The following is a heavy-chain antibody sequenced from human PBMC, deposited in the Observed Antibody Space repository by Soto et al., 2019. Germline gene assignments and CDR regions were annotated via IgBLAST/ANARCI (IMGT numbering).Heavy chain of an antibody. J-gene: IGHJ6*02. CDR2: INSNGGST. CDR3: ARAPVDYGMDV. Sequence: GGSLRLSCVASGFTFSRYIMSWVRQAPGKGLEWVSTINSNGGSTYYADSVKGRFTVSRDNSRNSLYLQMNSLRDEDTAVYYCARAPVDYGMDVWGQGTTVTVSS. D-gene: IGHD6-19*01. V-gene: IGHV3-23*01. CDR1: GFTFSRYI.